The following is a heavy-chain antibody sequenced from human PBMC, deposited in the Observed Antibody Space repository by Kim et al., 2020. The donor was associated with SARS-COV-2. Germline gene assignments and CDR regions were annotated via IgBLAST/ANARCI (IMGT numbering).Heavy chain of an antibody. CDR1: RGSIRSDY. V-gene: IGHV4-59*01. CDR3: ARDRSRSSSGYYGYWFDS. J-gene: IGHJ5*01. Sequence: SETLSLTCTVSRGSIRSDYWSWIRQPPGKVLEWIGYMYYSGSTTYNPSLKSRVTISADTSKNQFSLKLSSVTAADTAVYYCARDRSRSSSGYYGYWFDSWGQGTLVTVSS. CDR2: MYYSGST. D-gene: IGHD3-22*01.